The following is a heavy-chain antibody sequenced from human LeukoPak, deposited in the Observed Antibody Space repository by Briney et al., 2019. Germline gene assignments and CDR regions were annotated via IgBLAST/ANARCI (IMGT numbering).Heavy chain of an antibody. J-gene: IGHJ5*02. CDR2: IYTSGST. V-gene: IGHV4-4*07. CDR1: GGSFSGYY. D-gene: IGHD3-10*01. CDR3: ARDGYGSGSYYALPYTFDP. Sequence: SETLSLTCAVYGGSFSGYYWSWIRQPAGKGLEWIGRIYTSGSTNYNPSLKSRVTMSVDTSKNQFSLKLSSVTAADTAVYYCARDGYGSGSYYALPYTFDPWGQGTLVTVSS.